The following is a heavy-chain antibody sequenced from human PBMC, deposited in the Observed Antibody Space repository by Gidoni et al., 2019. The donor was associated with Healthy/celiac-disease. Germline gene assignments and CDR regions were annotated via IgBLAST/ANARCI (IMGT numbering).Heavy chain of an antibody. V-gene: IGHV1-69*01. CDR3: ARDALQRLRYFDWYTRYYGMDV. J-gene: IGHJ6*02. D-gene: IGHD3-9*01. CDR2: IIPIFGTA. CDR1: GGTFSSYA. Sequence: QVQLVQSGAEVKKPGSSVKVSCKASGGTFSSYAISWVRQAPGQGLEWMGGIIPIFGTANYAQKFQGRVTITADESTSTAYMELSSLRSEDTAVYYCARDALQRLRYFDWYTRYYGMDVWGQGTTVTVSS.